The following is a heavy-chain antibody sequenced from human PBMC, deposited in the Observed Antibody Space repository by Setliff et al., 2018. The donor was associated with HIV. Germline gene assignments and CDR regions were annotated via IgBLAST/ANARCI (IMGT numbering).Heavy chain of an antibody. CDR2: IYTSGST. J-gene: IGHJ5*02. D-gene: IGHD3-10*01. CDR1: GGSISSASYY. V-gene: IGHV4-61*02. Sequence: SETLSLTCTVSGGSISSASYYWSWIRQPAGKGLEWIGRIYTSGSTTYNPSLKSRVTMSLDTSKNHFSLKLSSVTAADTAVYYCATYADRESNRFDPWGQGILVTVSS. CDR3: ATYADRESNRFDP.